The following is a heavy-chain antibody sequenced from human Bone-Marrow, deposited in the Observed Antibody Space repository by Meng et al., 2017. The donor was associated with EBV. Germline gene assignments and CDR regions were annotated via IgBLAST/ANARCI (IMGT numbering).Heavy chain of an antibody. CDR3: ARFGPGIAGKGGDY. CDR1: GYPFTCYG. CDR2: ISAYNGNT. Sequence: QVLRVQSGAEGKEPGASVKASCKASGYPFTCYGISRVRQAPEQGLEWMGWISAYNGNTNYAQKLQGRVTMTTDTSTSTAYMELRSLRSDDTAVYYCARFGPGIAGKGGDYWGQGTLVTVSS. J-gene: IGHJ4*02. D-gene: IGHD6-13*01. V-gene: IGHV1-18*01.